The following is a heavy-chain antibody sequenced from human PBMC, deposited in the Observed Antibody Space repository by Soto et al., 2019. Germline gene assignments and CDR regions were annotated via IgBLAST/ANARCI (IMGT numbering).Heavy chain of an antibody. Sequence: ASVKVSCKASGYTFTSYYMHLVRQAPGQGLEWMGIINPSGGSTSYAQKFQGRVTMTRDTSTSTVYMELSSLRSEDTAVYYCASGSPLDYYYYYMDVWGKGTTVTVSS. CDR1: GYTFTSYY. CDR3: ASGSPLDYYYYYMDV. V-gene: IGHV1-46*01. CDR2: INPSGGST. D-gene: IGHD3-10*01. J-gene: IGHJ6*03.